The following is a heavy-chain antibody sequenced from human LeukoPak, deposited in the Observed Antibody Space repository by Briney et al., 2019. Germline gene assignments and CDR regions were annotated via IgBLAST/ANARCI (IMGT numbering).Heavy chain of an antibody. CDR3: ARLNGSV. J-gene: IGHJ6*04. V-gene: IGHV4-59*01. CDR1: GGSISSYY. D-gene: IGHD1-1*01. Sequence: SETLSLTCTVSGGSISSYYWSWIRQPPGKGLEWIGYIDYSGSTNYNPSFRSRATTSVDTSKNQFSLRLSSVTAADTAVYYCARLNGSVWGKGTTVTVSS. CDR2: IDYSGST.